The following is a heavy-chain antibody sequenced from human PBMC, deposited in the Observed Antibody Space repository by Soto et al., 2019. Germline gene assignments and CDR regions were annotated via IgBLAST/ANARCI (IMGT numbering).Heavy chain of an antibody. V-gene: IGHV3-53*01. J-gene: IGHJ4*02. CDR3: ATPPGGGGY. CDR1: GFTVSNNY. D-gene: IGHD3-10*01. CDR2: IYSGGYT. Sequence: EVQLVESGGGLIQPGGSLRLSCAVSGFTVSNNYMSWVRQAPGKGLEGVSVIYSGGYTAYGDSVKGRFTISRDNSKNTLFLQKKSQGPDDPALFYGATPPGGGGYGGQGTLVTVSS.